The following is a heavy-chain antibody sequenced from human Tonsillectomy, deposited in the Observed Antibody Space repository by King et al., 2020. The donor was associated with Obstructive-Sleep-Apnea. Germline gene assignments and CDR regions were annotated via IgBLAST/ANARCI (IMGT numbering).Heavy chain of an antibody. Sequence: QLVQSGGGLVQPGGSLRLSCVAPGFNFGDYIMNWVRQAPGKGLEWISYIFTRIDLTSYADSVRGRFTVARDSAKNSLFLQINSLSVDDTAVYYCVRDHNWAFDSWGQGTLVTVSS. D-gene: IGHD1-20*01. CDR1: GFNFGDYI. CDR2: IFTRIDLT. CDR3: VRDHNWAFDS. J-gene: IGHJ4*02. V-gene: IGHV3-48*01.